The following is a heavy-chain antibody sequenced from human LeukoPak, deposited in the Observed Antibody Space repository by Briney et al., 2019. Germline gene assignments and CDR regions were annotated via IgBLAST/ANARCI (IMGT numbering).Heavy chain of an antibody. Sequence: PGGSLRLSCAASGFSFTTYAMSWVRQAPGKGLEWVSSITDSGDRTYYTDSVKGRFTIFRDNSWNTLSLQMNSLRGEDTARYYXAXXXRXGXSGGWYYFDYWGQGALVTVSS. V-gene: IGHV3-23*01. J-gene: IGHJ4*02. CDR1: GFSFTTYA. CDR3: AXXXRXGXSGGWYYFDY. D-gene: IGHD6-19*01. CDR2: ITDSGDRT.